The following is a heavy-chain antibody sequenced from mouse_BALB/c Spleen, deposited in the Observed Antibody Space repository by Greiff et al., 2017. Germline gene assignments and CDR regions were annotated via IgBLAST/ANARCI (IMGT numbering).Heavy chain of an antibody. V-gene: IGHV1-5*01. D-gene: IGHD1-1*02. CDR2: IYPGNSDT. Sequence: EVQLQQSGTVLARPGASVKMSCKASGYSFTSYWMHWVKQRPGQGLEWIGAIYPGNSDTSYNQKFKGKAKLTAVTSASTAYMELSSLTNEDSAVYYCTRRDLLSRYAMDYWGQGTSVTVSS. J-gene: IGHJ4*01. CDR3: TRRDLLSRYAMDY. CDR1: GYSFTSYW.